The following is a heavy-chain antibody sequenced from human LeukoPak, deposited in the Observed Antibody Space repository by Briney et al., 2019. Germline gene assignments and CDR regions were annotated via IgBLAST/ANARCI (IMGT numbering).Heavy chain of an antibody. CDR1: GFTVSSNY. Sequence: PGGSLRLSCAASGFTVSSNYMSWVRQAPGKGLEWVSVIYSGGSTYYADSVKGRFTISRDNSKNTLYLQTNSLRAEDTAVYYCARDPYGDYGFDYWGQGTLVTVSS. J-gene: IGHJ4*02. CDR2: IYSGGST. CDR3: ARDPYGDYGFDY. D-gene: IGHD4-17*01. V-gene: IGHV3-53*01.